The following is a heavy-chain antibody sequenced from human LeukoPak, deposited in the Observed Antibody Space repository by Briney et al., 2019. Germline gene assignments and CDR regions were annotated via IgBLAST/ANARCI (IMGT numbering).Heavy chain of an antibody. CDR3: ARDDYGGNSFDY. CDR1: GFTFSSYG. Sequence: QPGRSLRLSCAASGFTFSSYGMHWVRQAPGKGLEWVAVIWYDGSNKYYADSVKGRFTISRDNSKNTLYLQMNSLRAEDTAVYYCARDDYGGNSFDYWGQGTLVTVSS. CDR2: IWYDGSNK. J-gene: IGHJ4*02. V-gene: IGHV3-33*08. D-gene: IGHD4-23*01.